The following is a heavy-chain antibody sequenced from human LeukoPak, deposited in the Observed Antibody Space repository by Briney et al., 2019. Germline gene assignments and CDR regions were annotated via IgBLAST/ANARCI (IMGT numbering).Heavy chain of an antibody. J-gene: IGHJ4*02. D-gene: IGHD3-22*01. V-gene: IGHV3-11*01. Sequence: GSLRLSCAASGFTFSDYYMSWIRQAPGKGLVWVSYISSSGSTIYYADSVKGRFTISRDNAKNSLYLQMNSLRAEDTAVYYCARYDSSGYYPITLDYWGQGTLVTVSS. CDR1: GFTFSDYY. CDR2: ISSSGSTI. CDR3: ARYDSSGYYPITLDY.